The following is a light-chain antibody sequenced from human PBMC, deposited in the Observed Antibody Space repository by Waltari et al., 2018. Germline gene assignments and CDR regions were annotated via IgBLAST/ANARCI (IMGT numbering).Light chain of an antibody. Sequence: QSVLTQPPSVSAAPGQKVTISCSGSYSNIGHKYVSWYQQLPGTAPKLLIYENNKRPSGIPDRFSGSQSDTSATLGITGLQTGDEADYYCGSWDSSLNAWVFGGGTKVTVL. CDR1: YSNIGHKY. J-gene: IGLJ3*02. CDR2: ENN. CDR3: GSWDSSLNAWV. V-gene: IGLV1-51*01.